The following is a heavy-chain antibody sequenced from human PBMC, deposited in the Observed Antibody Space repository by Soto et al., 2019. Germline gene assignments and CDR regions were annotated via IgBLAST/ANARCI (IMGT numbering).Heavy chain of an antibody. CDR1: GHTFTSYD. V-gene: IGHV1-8*01. CDR3: ARVRPGYYYYYMDV. CDR2: MNPNSGNT. J-gene: IGHJ6*03. Sequence: GASVKVSCKASGHTFTSYDINWVRQATGQGLEWMGWMNPNSGNTGYAQKFQGRVTMTRNTSISTAYMELSSLRSEDTAVYYCARVRPGYYYYYMDVWGKGTTVTVSS.